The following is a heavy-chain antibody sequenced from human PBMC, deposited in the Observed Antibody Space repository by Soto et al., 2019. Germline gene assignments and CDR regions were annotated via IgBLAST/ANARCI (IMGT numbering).Heavy chain of an antibody. J-gene: IGHJ4*02. CDR1: GGSISNSNW. D-gene: IGHD1-26*01. Sequence: QVQLQESGPGLVKPSGTLSLTCAVFGGSISNSNWWTWVRQPPVKGLDWIGEIFHSGSTNYNSSLMGRVTISVDKANNQFSLKLSSVTAAVTAVYYCALRPIVGVAIWGQGTLVTVSS. V-gene: IGHV4-4*02. CDR2: IFHSGST. CDR3: ALRPIVGVAI.